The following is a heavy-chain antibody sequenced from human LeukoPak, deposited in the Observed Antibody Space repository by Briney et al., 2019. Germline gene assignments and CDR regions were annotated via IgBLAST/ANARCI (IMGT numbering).Heavy chain of an antibody. CDR2: INHSGST. J-gene: IGHJ3*02. D-gene: IGHD6-13*01. Sequence: SETLSLTCAVYGGSFSGYYWSWIRQPPGKGLEWIGEINHSGSTNYNPSLKSRVTISVDTSKNQFSLKLSSVTAADTAVYYCARVKSDGSSWPSRDAFDIWGQGTMVTVSS. CDR3: ARVKSDGSSWPSRDAFDI. CDR1: GGSFSGYY. V-gene: IGHV4-34*01.